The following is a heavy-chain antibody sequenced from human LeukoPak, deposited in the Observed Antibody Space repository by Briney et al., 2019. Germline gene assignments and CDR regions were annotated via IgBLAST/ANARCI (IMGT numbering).Heavy chain of an antibody. CDR2: ISRSSRYI. CDR1: GFIFSDYG. D-gene: IGHD5-24*01. Sequence: SGGSLRLSCAASGFIFSDYGMNWVRQAPGKGLEWASYISRSSRYIYYADSMKGRLTISRDNAKNSLYLQMDSLRAEDTALYYCAREGAGREGHNFDYWGQGTLVTVSS. V-gene: IGHV3-21*01. J-gene: IGHJ4*02. CDR3: AREGAGREGHNFDY.